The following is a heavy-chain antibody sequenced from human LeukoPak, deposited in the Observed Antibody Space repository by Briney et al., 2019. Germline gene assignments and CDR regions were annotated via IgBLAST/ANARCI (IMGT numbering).Heavy chain of an antibody. CDR2: IYSGGST. J-gene: IGHJ5*02. V-gene: IGHV3-66*01. D-gene: IGHD3-9*01. CDR3: AGTYYDILTGYYFDP. Sequence: GGSLRLSCAASGFTFSSYSMNWVRQAPGKGLEWVSVIYSGGSTYYADSVKGRFTISRDNSKDTLYLQMNSLRAEDTAVYYCAGTYYDILTGYYFDPWGQGTLVTVSS. CDR1: GFTFSSYS.